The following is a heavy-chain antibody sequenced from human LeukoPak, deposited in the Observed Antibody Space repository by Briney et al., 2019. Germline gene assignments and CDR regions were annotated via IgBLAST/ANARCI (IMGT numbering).Heavy chain of an antibody. D-gene: IGHD3-22*01. Sequence: PSETLSLTCTVSGGSISSYYWSWIRQPAPEALEWIGRIYTSGSTNYNPSLKSPVTMSVDTSKNQFSLKLSSVTAADTAVYYCARDGYYDSSGYYYVSDWFDPWGQGTLVTVSS. J-gene: IGHJ5*02. CDR2: IYTSGST. V-gene: IGHV4-4*07. CDR3: ARDGYYDSSGYYYVSDWFDP. CDR1: GGSISSYY.